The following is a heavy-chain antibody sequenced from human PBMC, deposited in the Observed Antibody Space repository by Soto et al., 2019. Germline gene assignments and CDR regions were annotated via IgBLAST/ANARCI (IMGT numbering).Heavy chain of an antibody. D-gene: IGHD5-18*01. Sequence: QITLKESGPTLVKPTQTLTLTCTFSGFSLSTRGVGVGWIRQPPGKALEWLALLYWDDDEGYSPSLKSRLTITKYTSKTQVVLTVTNMDPVDTATYYCAHRPRGYSYYFDYWGQGTLVTVSS. J-gene: IGHJ4*02. V-gene: IGHV2-5*02. CDR1: GFSLSTRGVG. CDR3: AHRPRGYSYYFDY. CDR2: LYWDDDE.